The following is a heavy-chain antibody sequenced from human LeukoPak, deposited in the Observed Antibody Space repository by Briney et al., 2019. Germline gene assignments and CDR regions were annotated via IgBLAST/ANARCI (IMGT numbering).Heavy chain of an antibody. Sequence: ASVKVSCKASGYTFTSYGISWVRQAPGQGLEWMGWISAYNGNTNYAQKLQGRVTMTTDTSTSTAYMELRSLRSDATAVYYCARDSERASSGWYMAWIQEDWGQGTLVTVSS. D-gene: IGHD6-19*01. J-gene: IGHJ4*02. CDR1: GYTFTSYG. V-gene: IGHV1-18*01. CDR2: ISAYNGNT. CDR3: ARDSERASSGWYMAWIQED.